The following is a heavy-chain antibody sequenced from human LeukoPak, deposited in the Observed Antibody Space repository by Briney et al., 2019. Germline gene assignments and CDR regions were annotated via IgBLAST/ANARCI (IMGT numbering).Heavy chain of an antibody. D-gene: IGHD3-16*01. J-gene: IGHJ4*02. CDR1: GFTFSNYA. CDR2: TSYDGSNE. CDR3: ARGGPPDY. V-gene: IGHV3-30*04. Sequence: PGGSLRLSCAASGFTFSNYAMLWARQAPGKGLEWVADTSYDGSNEYYADSVKGRFTISRVNSKNTLYLQMSSLRTEDSALYYCARGGPPDYWGQGTLVTVSS.